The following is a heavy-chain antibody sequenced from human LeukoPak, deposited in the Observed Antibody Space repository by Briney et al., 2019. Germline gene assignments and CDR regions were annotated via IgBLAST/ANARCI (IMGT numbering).Heavy chain of an antibody. V-gene: IGHV3-15*01. CDR1: GFTFSNAW. D-gene: IGHD2-2*01. Sequence: GGSLRLSCAASGFTFSNAWMSWVRQAPGKGLEWVGRIKSKTDGGTTDYAAPVKGRFTISRDDSKNTLYLQMNSLKTEDKAVYYCTTVRLVPAVVFNYWGKGTLATVPQ. CDR3: TTVRLVPAVVFNY. J-gene: IGHJ4*02. CDR2: IKSKTDGGTT.